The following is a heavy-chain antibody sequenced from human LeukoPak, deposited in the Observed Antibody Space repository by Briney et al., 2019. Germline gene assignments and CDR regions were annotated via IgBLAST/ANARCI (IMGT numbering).Heavy chain of an antibody. D-gene: IGHD6-13*01. CDR3: ARDTSSPT. CDR1: GLTFPSYA. CDR2: ISGSGGST. Sequence: PGGSLRLSCAASGLTFPSYAMTWVRQAPGKGLEWVSGISGSGGSTYFADSVKGRFTISRDNSKNTVYLHMNSLRAADTAVYYCARDTSSPTWGQGAMVTVSS. J-gene: IGHJ3*01. V-gene: IGHV3-23*01.